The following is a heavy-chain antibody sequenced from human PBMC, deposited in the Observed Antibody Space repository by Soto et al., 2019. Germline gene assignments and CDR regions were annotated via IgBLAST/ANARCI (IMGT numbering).Heavy chain of an antibody. J-gene: IGHJ4*02. D-gene: IGHD1-1*01. CDR2: VYYSGST. CDR1: GGSFSGYY. Sequence: SETLSLTCAVYGGSFSGYYWSWIRQPPGKGLEWIAYVYYSGSTNYNPSLKSRVTISVDVSKNQFSLRLRSVTAADTAVYYCARSPQLERRGPFASWGQGTQVTVSS. V-gene: IGHV4-34*01. CDR3: ARSPQLERRGPFAS.